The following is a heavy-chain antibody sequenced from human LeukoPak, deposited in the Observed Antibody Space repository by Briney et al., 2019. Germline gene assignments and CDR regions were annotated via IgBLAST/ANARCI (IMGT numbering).Heavy chain of an antibody. CDR3: AKAPFPAATRGWVGFCDY. CDR2: TNPNTGDA. V-gene: IGHV1-2*02. Sequence: ASVKVSCKASGYTLTDYYMQWFRQAPGQGLEWMGCTNPNTGDANLAQGLQGRVTMTRDTSISTAYMELSSLKSDDTAVYYCAKAPFPAATRGWVGFCDYWGQGTLVTVSS. D-gene: IGHD2-15*01. CDR1: GYTLTDYY. J-gene: IGHJ4*02.